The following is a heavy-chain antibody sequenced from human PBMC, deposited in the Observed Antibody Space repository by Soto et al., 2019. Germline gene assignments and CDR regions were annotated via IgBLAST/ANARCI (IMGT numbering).Heavy chain of an antibody. D-gene: IGHD1-20*01. J-gene: IGHJ5*02. CDR3: GRNAAYNIDS. V-gene: IGHV4-4*02. CDR1: DGSISSGHW. Sequence: QVQLQESGPGLVKPSGTLSLTCVVSDGSISSGHWWSWVRQPPGEGLEWIGEIVHTGSTNYNPSLKSRVTISIDKPKNQFSLQLSSITAPDTAVYYCGRNAAYNIDSWGQGTLVTVSS. CDR2: IVHTGST.